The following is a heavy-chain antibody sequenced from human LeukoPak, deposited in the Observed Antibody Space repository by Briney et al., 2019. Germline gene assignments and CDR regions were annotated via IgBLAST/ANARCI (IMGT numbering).Heavy chain of an antibody. D-gene: IGHD3-16*02. J-gene: IGHJ4*02. Sequence: ASMKVSCKASGYTFTSYDINWVRQATGQGLEWMGWMNPNRGNTGYAQKFQGRVTMTRNTSISTAYMELSSLRSEDTAVYYCARETRYYDYVWGSYRYHRFDYWGQGTLVTVSS. CDR3: ARETRYYDYVWGSYRYHRFDY. CDR2: MNPNRGNT. CDR1: GYTFTSYD. V-gene: IGHV1-8*01.